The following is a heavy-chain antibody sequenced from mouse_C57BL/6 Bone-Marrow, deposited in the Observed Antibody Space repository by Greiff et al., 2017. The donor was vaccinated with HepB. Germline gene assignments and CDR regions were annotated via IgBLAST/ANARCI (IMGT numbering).Heavy chain of an antibody. CDR3: APTVPDYYAMDY. CDR1: GYTFTSYW. CDR2: IHPNSGST. V-gene: IGHV1-64*01. Sequence: QVQLQQPGAELVKPGASVKLSCKASGYTFTSYWMHWVKQRPGQGLEWIGMIHPNSGSTNYNEKFKSKATLTVDKSSSTAYMQLSSLTSEDSAVYYCAPTVPDYYAMDYWGQGTSVTVSS. J-gene: IGHJ4*01. D-gene: IGHD1-1*01.